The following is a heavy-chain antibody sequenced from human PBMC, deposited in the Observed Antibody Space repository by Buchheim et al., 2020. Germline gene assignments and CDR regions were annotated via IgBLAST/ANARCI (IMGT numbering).Heavy chain of an antibody. CDR3: ARENWATGCSVGNCLSLDY. CDR2: IWFDGSAE. CDR1: GFTFSGYG. V-gene: IGHV3-33*01. Sequence: QVQLVESGGGVVQPGRSLGLSCSASGFTFSGYGMHWVRQAPGKGLEWVARIWFDGSAEEYADFVKGRFSISRDNSKNTLFLQMSSLGAEDTAVYYCARENWATGCSVGNCLSLDYWGQGTL. J-gene: IGHJ4*02. D-gene: IGHD2-15*01.